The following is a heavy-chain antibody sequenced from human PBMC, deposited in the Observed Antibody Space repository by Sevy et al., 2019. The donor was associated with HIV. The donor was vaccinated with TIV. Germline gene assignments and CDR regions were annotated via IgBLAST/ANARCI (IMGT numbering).Heavy chain of an antibody. Sequence: GGSLRLSCAASGFTFSSYAMSWVRQAPGKGLEWVSAISGSGGSTYYANSVKGRFTISRDNSKNTLYLQMNSLRAEDTAVYYCASRITMVRGVSSPHDAFDIWGQGTMVTVSS. V-gene: IGHV3-23*01. CDR3: ASRITMVRGVSSPHDAFDI. D-gene: IGHD3-10*01. CDR2: ISGSGGST. CDR1: GFTFSSYA. J-gene: IGHJ3*02.